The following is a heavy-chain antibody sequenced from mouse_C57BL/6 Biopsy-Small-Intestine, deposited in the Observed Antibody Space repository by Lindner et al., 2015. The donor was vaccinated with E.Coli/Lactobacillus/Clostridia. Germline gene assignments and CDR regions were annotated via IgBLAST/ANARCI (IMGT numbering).Heavy chain of an antibody. Sequence: SVKVSCKSSGGTFSSYALSWVRQAPGQGLEWIGGIIPLFGSTYYAQRSQGRLNITADESTRTAYMELTSLRSEDTAVYYCARDRGGVTTVGLLDYWGQGTLVTVSS. D-gene: IGHD2-13*01. J-gene: IGHJ4*01. CDR1: GGTFSSYA. CDR3: ARDRGGVTTVGLLDY. CDR2: IIPLFGST. V-gene: IGHV1-81*01.